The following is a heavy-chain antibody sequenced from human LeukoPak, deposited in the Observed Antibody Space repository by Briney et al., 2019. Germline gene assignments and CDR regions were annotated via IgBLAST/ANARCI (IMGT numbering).Heavy chain of an antibody. D-gene: IGHD4-17*01. Sequence: PSETLSLTCTVSGGSISSYYWSWIRQPAGKGLEWIGRIYTSGSTNYNPSLKSRVTMSVDTSKNQFSLKLSSVTAADTAVYYCARLPLGDYRPRGADWYFDLWGRGTLVTVSS. V-gene: IGHV4-4*07. CDR2: IYTSGST. CDR3: ARLPLGDYRPRGADWYFDL. CDR1: GGSISSYY. J-gene: IGHJ2*01.